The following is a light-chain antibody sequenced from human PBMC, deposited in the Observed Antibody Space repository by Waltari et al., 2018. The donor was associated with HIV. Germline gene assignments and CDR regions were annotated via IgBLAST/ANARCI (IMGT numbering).Light chain of an antibody. CDR1: TPAVTSAHC. CDR3: LLSFNGVVV. CDR2: DTT. Sequence: QAVVTQEPSLTASPGGTVNLTCASTTPAVTSAHCPYWFPRRPGQAPKTLIYDTTTRHSWTPARFSGSLLGGKAALTLSGAQFEDEADYFCLLSFNGVVVFGGGTTLTVL. V-gene: IGLV7-46*01. J-gene: IGLJ2*01.